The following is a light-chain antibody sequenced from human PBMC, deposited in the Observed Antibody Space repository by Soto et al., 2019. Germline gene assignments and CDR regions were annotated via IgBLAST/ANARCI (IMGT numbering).Light chain of an antibody. CDR2: HAS. CDR1: QSISSW. J-gene: IGKJ1*01. V-gene: IGKV1-5*01. Sequence: DIEMTQSPSTLSASVGDSVTISCRASQSISSWLAWYQQKPGRAPDLLIFHASSLESGVPSRFSGSGSGTEFTLTISSLQPEDFATYYCQQYNSYSGTFGQGTKV. CDR3: QQYNSYSGT.